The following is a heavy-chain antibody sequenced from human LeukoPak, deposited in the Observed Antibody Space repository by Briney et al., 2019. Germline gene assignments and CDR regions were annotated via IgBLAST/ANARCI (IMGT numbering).Heavy chain of an antibody. Sequence: SGGSLGLSCAASGFTFSSHWMSWVRQAPGKGLEWVANIKQDGSEKYYVDSVKGRFTISRDDAKNSLYLQMNSLRAEDTAVYYCAREPYYYDSSGYYFWFDPWGQGTLVTVSS. CDR3: AREPYYYDSSGYYFWFDP. D-gene: IGHD3-22*01. CDR2: IKQDGSEK. CDR1: GFTFSSHW. J-gene: IGHJ5*02. V-gene: IGHV3-7*05.